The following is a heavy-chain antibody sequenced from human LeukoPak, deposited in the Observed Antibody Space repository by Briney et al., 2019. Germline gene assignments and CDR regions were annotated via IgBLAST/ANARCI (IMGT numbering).Heavy chain of an antibody. D-gene: IGHD6-13*01. CDR1: GDSISSGSYY. Sequence: SETLSLTCAVSGDSISSGSYYWNWIRQPAGKGLEWIGRIYTTGRTYYNPSLKSRVTISVDTSNNQFSLWLSSVTAADTAVYYCARSGSSSWYPSYYYYYMDVWGKGTTVTISS. CDR2: IYTTGRT. V-gene: IGHV4-61*02. J-gene: IGHJ6*03. CDR3: ARSGSSSWYPSYYYYYMDV.